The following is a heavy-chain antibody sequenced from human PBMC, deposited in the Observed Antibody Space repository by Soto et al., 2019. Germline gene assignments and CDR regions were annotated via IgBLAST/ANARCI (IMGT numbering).Heavy chain of an antibody. J-gene: IGHJ6*02. Sequence: VQLMESGGGLVQPGGSLRLSCAASDFIFSKFDMHWVRQAPAKGLEWVAVISYDGNKKYYADSVKGRFTVSRDNSVNTLYLQLNSLRADDTAVYYCSRGGAVPAAIGHYYYGMDVWGQGTTVTVSS. D-gene: IGHD2-2*01. CDR2: ISYDGNKK. V-gene: IGHV3-30-3*01. CDR1: DFIFSKFD. CDR3: SRGGAVPAAIGHYYYGMDV.